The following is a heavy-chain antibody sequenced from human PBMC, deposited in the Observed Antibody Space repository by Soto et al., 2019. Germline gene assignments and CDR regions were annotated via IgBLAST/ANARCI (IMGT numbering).Heavy chain of an antibody. CDR1: GFTFSSYS. D-gene: IGHD3-10*01. J-gene: IGHJ3*02. V-gene: IGHV3-21*01. CDR3: ASPTLGSGALWFGELLSPAFDI. CDR2: ISSSSSYI. Sequence: PGGSLRLSCAASGFTFSSYSMNWVRQAPGKGLEWVSSISSSSSYIYYADSVKGRFTISRDNAKNSLYLQMNSLRAEDTAVYYCASPTLGSGALWFGELLSPAFDIWGQGTMVTVSS.